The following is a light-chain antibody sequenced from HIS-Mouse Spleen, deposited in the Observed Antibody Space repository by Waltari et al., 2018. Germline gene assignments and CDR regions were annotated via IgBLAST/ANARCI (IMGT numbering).Light chain of an antibody. CDR3: MQGIHLPPWT. CDR1: QSVSSN. CDR2: EVS. J-gene: IGKJ1*01. V-gene: IGKV2-29*03. Sequence: EIVMTQSPATLSVSPGERATLSCRASQSVSSNLAWYLQKPGQSPQLLIYEVSSRFSGVPDRFSGSGSGTDFTLKISRVEAEDVGVYYCMQGIHLPPWTFGQGTKVEIK.